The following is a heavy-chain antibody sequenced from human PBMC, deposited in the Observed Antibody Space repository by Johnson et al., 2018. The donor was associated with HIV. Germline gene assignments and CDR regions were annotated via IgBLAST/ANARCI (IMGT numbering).Heavy chain of an antibody. J-gene: IGHJ3*01. D-gene: IGHD3-3*01. CDR3: ANGSEVSGYQRGALDF. CDR1: GFTFDDYG. V-gene: IGHV3-20*04. CDR2: IHWNGGRT. Sequence: VQLVESGGGVVQPGRSLRLSCAASGFTFDDYGMSWVRQAPGKGLEWVSGIHWNGGRTVYVDSMKGRFTISRDNAKNSLYLQMNSLRAADTAVYYCANGSEVSGYQRGALDFWGQGTMVTVSS.